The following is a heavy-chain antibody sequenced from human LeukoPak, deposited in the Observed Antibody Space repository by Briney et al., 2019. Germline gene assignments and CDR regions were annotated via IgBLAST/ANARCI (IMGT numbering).Heavy chain of an antibody. CDR1: GFTFSSFG. D-gene: IGHD6-19*01. CDR2: IRRDGDVI. J-gene: IGHJ4*02. CDR3: VRYYGSGWIQFDY. V-gene: IGHV3-30*02. Sequence: GGSLRLSCEASGFTFSSFGMHWVRQAPGKGLEWVAFIRRDGDVIYYADSVKGRFTISRDNSRNMVYLQLNSLRPEDTAVYYCVRYYGSGWIQFDYWGQGTLVTVSS.